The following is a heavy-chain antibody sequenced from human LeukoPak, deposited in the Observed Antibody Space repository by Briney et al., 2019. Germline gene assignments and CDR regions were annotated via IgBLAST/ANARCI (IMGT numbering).Heavy chain of an antibody. J-gene: IGHJ4*01. D-gene: IGHD3-22*01. CDR1: GGSISSGGSY. CDR2: IYYSGGT. Sequence: SETLSLTCTVSGGSISSGGSYWGWIRQPPGKGLEWMANIYYSGGTYYNPSRKRRVTISVDTSRNQFSLNLSPVTAADTDVYYCARQPIVVLPFDLWGHGTLVTVSS. CDR3: ARQPIVVLPFDL. V-gene: IGHV4-39*01.